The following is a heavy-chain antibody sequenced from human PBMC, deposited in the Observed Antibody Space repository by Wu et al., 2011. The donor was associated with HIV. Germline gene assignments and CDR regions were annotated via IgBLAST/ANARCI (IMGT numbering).Heavy chain of an antibody. D-gene: IGHD2-2*01. V-gene: IGHV1-69*15. J-gene: IGHJ3*02. CDR1: GGTFSSYA. Sequence: QVQLVQSGAEVKKPGSSVKVSCKASGGTFSSYAISWVRQAPGQGLEWMGRIIPIFGTANYAQKFQGRVTITADESTSTAYMELSSLRSEDTAVYYCAREGDIVVVPAEPAFDIWGQGTMVTVSS. CDR2: IIPIFGTA. CDR3: AREGDIVVVPAEPAFDI.